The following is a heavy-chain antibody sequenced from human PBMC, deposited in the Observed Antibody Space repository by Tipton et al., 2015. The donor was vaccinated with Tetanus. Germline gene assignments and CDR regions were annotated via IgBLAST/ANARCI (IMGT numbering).Heavy chain of an antibody. Sequence: TLSLTCTVSGASISSYYWSWIRQPAGKGLEWIGYIYYSGSTNYNPSLKSRVTISVDTSKNQFSLKLSSVTAADTAVYYCARVGFGYSGYPFYGCWGQGTLVTVSS. V-gene: IGHV4-59*01. CDR2: IYYSGST. CDR3: ARVGFGYSGYPFYGC. J-gene: IGHJ4*02. D-gene: IGHD5-12*01. CDR1: GASISSYY.